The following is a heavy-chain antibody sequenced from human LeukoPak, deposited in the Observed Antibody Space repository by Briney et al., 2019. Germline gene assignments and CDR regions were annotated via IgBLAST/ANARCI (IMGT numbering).Heavy chain of an antibody. CDR2: IIPIFGTA. CDR1: VGTFSSYA. J-gene: IGHJ4*02. Sequence: ASVNVSCKASVGTFSSYAISGVRQAPGQGLEGMGGIIPIFGTANYAQKFQGRVTITADESTSTAYMELSSLRSEDTAVYYCARVIGYSGYETFDYWGQGTLVTVSS. V-gene: IGHV1-69*13. CDR3: ARVIGYSGYETFDY. D-gene: IGHD5-12*01.